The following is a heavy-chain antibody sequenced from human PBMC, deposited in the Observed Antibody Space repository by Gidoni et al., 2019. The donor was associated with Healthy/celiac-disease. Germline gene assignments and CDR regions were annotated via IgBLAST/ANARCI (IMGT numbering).Heavy chain of an antibody. CDR2: ISYDGINK. Sequence: QVQLVESGGGVVQPVRSLRLSCAASGFTFSSYGMHWVRQAPGKGLEWVAVISYDGINKDYADSVKGRFTISRDNSKNTLYLQMNSLRAEDTAVYYCAKDQTSGIVLIGMDVWGQGTTVTVAS. J-gene: IGHJ6*02. CDR3: AKDQTSGIVLIGMDV. V-gene: IGHV3-30*18. CDR1: GFTFSSYG. D-gene: IGHD2-8*01.